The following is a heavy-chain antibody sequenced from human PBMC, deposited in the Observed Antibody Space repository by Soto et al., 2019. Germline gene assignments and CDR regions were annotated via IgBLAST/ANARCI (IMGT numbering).Heavy chain of an antibody. CDR1: GGSISSGAFS. CDR2: IYHSGST. J-gene: IGHJ4*02. D-gene: IGHD4-4*01. CDR3: ARVRYSDNWHGLMDF. V-gene: IGHV4-30-2*01. Sequence: SETLSLTCTVSGGSISSGAFSWSWIRQPPGRGLEWIGYIYHSGSTYYIPSLRSRVAISMDRAKNQFSLHLSSVTAEDTAVYFCARVRYSDNWHGLMDFWGLGTLVPVSS.